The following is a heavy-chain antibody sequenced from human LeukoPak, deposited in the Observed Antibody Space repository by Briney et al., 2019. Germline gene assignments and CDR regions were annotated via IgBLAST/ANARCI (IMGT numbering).Heavy chain of an antibody. D-gene: IGHD2-2*01. Sequence: SETLSLTCTVSGGSVSSGSYYWSWIRQPPGKGLEWIGEIYHSGSTNYNPSLKSRVTISVDKSKNQFSLKLSSVTAADTAVYYCARAYCSSTSCPPHGFDPWGQGTLVTVSS. CDR1: GGSVSSGSYY. V-gene: IGHV4-61*01. CDR3: ARAYCSSTSCPPHGFDP. CDR2: IYHSGST. J-gene: IGHJ5*02.